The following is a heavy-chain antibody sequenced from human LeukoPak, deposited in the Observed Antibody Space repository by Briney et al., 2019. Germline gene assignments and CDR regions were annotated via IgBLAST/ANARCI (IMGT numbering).Heavy chain of an antibody. D-gene: IGHD3-3*01. CDR3: AKELPWYYDFWSGYYSDYYYYYGMDV. V-gene: IGHV3-30*02. CDR1: GFIFSNDA. J-gene: IGHJ6*01. Sequence: PGGSLRLSCAASGFIFSNDAMHWVRQAPGKGLEWVAFIWFDGSNKHYADSVKGRFTISRDNSKNTLYLQMNSLRAEDTAVYYCAKELPWYYDFWSGYYSDYYYYYGMDVWGQGTTVTVSS. CDR2: IWFDGSNK.